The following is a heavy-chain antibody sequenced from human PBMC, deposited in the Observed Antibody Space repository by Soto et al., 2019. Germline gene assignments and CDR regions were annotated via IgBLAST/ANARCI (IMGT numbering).Heavy chain of an antibody. CDR2: ISAYNGNR. V-gene: IGHV1-18*01. CDR3: ARGRIVASMHDAFEI. D-gene: IGHD2-21*01. J-gene: IGHJ3*02. CDR1: GYDFTSYG. Sequence: QGQLLQSGDEVKKPGASVRVSCRASGYDFTSYGISWVRQAPGQGLEWVSWISAYNGNRDTAQKFQGRVTMTLDTSTDTAHMELGDLTSADTAVYYCARGRIVASMHDAFEIWGQGTMGAVSS.